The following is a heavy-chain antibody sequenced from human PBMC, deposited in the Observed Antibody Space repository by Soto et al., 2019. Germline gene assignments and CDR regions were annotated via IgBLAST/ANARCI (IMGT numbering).Heavy chain of an antibody. D-gene: IGHD2-15*01. V-gene: IGHV4-39*01. CDR3: ARHPATLTLEYFDY. CDR2: IYYSGST. Sequence: SETLSLTCTVSGGSISSSSYYWGWIRQPPGKGLEWIGSIYYSGSTYYNPSLKSRVTISVDTSKNQFSLKLSSVTAADTAVYYCARHPATLTLEYFDYWGQGTLVTVSS. J-gene: IGHJ4*02. CDR1: GGSISSSSYY.